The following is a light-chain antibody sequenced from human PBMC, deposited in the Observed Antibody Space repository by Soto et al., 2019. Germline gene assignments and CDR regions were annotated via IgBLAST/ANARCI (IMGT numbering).Light chain of an antibody. Sequence: EIVLTQSAGTLSLSPGERATLSCRASQSVSSSYLAWYQQKPGQAPRLLIYGASSRATGIPDRFSGSGSGTDFTLTISRLEPEDFAVYYCQQYGSLGTFGQGTKVDIK. CDR3: QQYGSLGT. CDR2: GAS. J-gene: IGKJ1*01. CDR1: QSVSSSY. V-gene: IGKV3-20*01.